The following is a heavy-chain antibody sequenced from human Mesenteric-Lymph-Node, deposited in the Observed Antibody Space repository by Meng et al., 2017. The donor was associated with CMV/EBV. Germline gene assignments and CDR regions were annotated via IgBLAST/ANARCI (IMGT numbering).Heavy chain of an antibody. CDR1: GFTFSNYA. V-gene: IGHV3-23*01. CDR3: ARGGGDIVVVPADAPAYYYYGMDV. J-gene: IGHJ6*02. CDR2: ISISGGNT. Sequence: GESLKISCAASGFTFSNYAMSWVRQAPGKGLEWVSAISISGGNTYYADSVKGRFTISRDNSKNTLFLQINSLRAEDTAVYYCARGGGDIVVVPADAPAYYYYGMDVWGQGTTVTVSS. D-gene: IGHD2-2*01.